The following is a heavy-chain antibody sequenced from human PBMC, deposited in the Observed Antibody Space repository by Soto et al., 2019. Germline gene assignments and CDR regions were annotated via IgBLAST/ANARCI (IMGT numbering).Heavy chain of an antibody. CDR2: IIPIFGTA. D-gene: IGHD6-13*01. V-gene: IGHV1-69*13. J-gene: IGHJ5*02. Sequence: GASVKVSCKASGGTFSSHAISWVRQAPGQGLEWMGGIIPIFGTANYAQKFQGRVTITADESTSTAYMELSSLRSEDTAVYYCARDVRSRRYNAHTWLDPWGQGPLVTVYS. CDR3: ARDVRSRRYNAHTWLDP. CDR1: GGTFSSHA.